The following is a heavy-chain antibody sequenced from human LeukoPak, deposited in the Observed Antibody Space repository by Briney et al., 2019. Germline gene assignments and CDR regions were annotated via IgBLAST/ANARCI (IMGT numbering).Heavy chain of an antibody. D-gene: IGHD5-12*01. CDR1: GSFFTSYW. CDR3: ASFRGYSGYDDDY. CDR2: IDPSDSYT. J-gene: IGHJ4*02. Sequence: GAALQISCEGSGSFFTSYWISWGRPMPGEGLEWGGRIDPSDSYTKYSPSFQGHVTISADKSISTAYLQWSSPKASDTAMYYCASFRGYSGYDDDYWGQGTLVTVSS. V-gene: IGHV5-10-1*01.